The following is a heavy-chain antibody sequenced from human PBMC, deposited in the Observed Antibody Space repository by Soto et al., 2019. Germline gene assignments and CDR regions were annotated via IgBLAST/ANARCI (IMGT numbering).Heavy chain of an antibody. CDR2: ISSSSSYI. Sequence: GGSLRLSCVASGFTFSSYSMNWVRQAPGKGLEWVSSISSSSSYIYYADSVKGRFTISRDNAKNSLYLQMNSLRAEDTAVYYCASPAVAPDYYYGMDVWGQGTTVTVSS. CDR3: ASPAVAPDYYYGMDV. D-gene: IGHD6-19*01. CDR1: GFTFSSYS. J-gene: IGHJ6*02. V-gene: IGHV3-21*01.